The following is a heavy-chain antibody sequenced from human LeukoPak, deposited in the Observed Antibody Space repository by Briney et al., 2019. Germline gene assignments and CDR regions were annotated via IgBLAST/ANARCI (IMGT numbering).Heavy chain of an antibody. V-gene: IGHV4-39*01. CDR2: TYYSGST. J-gene: IGHJ4*02. CDR1: GGSISSSSYY. CDR3: ARITKLSGSYYFDS. D-gene: IGHD1-26*01. Sequence: SETLSLTCTVSGGSISSSSYYWGWIRQPPGKELEWIGSTYYSGSTYYNPSLKSRVTISVDTSKNQFSLKLSSVTAADTAVYYCARITKLSGSYYFDSWGQGTLVTVSS.